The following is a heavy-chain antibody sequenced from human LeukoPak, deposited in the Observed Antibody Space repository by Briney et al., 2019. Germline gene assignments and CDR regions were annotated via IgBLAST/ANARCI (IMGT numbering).Heavy chain of an antibody. J-gene: IGHJ5*02. D-gene: IGHD2-2*01. V-gene: IGHV3-30*02. CDR1: GFTFSNHG. CDR3: AGYCSTTSCYSSPNWFDP. CDR2: IRYDGTNK. Sequence: GGSLRLSCTASGFTFSNHGMHWVRQAPGKGLEGVAFIRYDGTNKYHADSVKGRFTISRDNSKNTLYLQMNSLRAEDTAVYYCAGYCSTTSCYSSPNWFDPWGQGTLVTVSS.